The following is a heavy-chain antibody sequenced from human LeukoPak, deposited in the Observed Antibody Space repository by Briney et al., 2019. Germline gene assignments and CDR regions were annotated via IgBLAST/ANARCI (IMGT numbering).Heavy chain of an antibody. CDR2: IYHSGST. V-gene: IGHV4-38-2*02. CDR1: GYSISSGYY. J-gene: IGHJ4*02. Sequence: SETLSLTCTVSGYSISSGYYWGWIRQPPGKGLEWIGSIYHSGSTYYNPSLKSRVTISVDTSKNQFSLKLSSVTAADTAVYYCARGYYDFWSGLDYFDYWGQGTLVTVSS. CDR3: ARGYYDFWSGLDYFDY. D-gene: IGHD3-3*01.